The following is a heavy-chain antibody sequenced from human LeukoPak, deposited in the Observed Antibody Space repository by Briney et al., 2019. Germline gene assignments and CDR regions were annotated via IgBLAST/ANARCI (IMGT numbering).Heavy chain of an antibody. CDR1: GFTFSSYS. CDR2: ISSSSSYI. V-gene: IGHV3-21*01. Sequence: PGGSLRLSCAASGFTFSSYSMHWVRQAPGKGLEWVSSISSSSSYIYYADSVKGRFTISRDNAKNSLYRQMYSLRAEDTAVYYCAELGITMIGGVWGKGTTVTISS. D-gene: IGHD3-10*02. J-gene: IGHJ6*04. CDR3: AELGITMIGGV.